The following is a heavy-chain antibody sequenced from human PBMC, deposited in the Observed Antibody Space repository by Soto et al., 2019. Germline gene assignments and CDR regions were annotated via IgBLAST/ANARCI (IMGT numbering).Heavy chain of an antibody. J-gene: IGHJ4*02. V-gene: IGHV3-7*05. CDR3: ATTAGGFFDN. CDR2: IKQDGREK. Sequence: GGSLRLSCAASGFSFSTYWMSWVRQAPGKGLEWVANIKQDGREKYYVDSVRGRFTISRDNANNSLYLQMNSLRVEDTAIYYCATTAGGFFDNWGQGTPVTVSS. D-gene: IGHD1-1*01. CDR1: GFSFSTYW.